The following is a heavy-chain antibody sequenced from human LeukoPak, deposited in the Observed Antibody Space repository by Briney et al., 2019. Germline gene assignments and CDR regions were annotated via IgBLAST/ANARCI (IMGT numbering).Heavy chain of an antibody. D-gene: IGHD5-18*01. V-gene: IGHV3-21*01. CDR2: ISSSGNYI. CDR1: GFTFSSYE. J-gene: IGHJ4*02. Sequence: NPGGSLRLSCAASGFTFSSYEMNWVRQAPGKGLEWISSISSSGNYIYYADSMKGRFTISRDNAKNSLYLQMNSLRAEDTAVYYCASLRGYSYGLDHWGQGTLVTVSS. CDR3: ASLRGYSYGLDH.